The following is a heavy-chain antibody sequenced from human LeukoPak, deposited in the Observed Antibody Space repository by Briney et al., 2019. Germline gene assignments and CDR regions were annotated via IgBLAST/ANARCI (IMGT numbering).Heavy chain of an antibody. V-gene: IGHV1-69*13. CDR1: GGTFSSYA. D-gene: IGHD3-22*01. Sequence: GASVKVSCKASGGTFSSYAISWVRQAPGQGLEWMGGIIPIFGTANYAQRFQGRVTITADESTSTAYMELSSLRSEDTAVYYCALRITMIVVDNYFDYWGQGTLVTVSS. CDR2: IIPIFGTA. CDR3: ALRITMIVVDNYFDY. J-gene: IGHJ4*02.